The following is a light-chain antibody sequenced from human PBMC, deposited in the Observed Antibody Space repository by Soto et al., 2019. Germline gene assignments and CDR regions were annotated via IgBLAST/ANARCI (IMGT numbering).Light chain of an antibody. V-gene: IGKV1-9*01. CDR1: QGISSY. Sequence: DIQLTQSPSFLSASVGDRVTITCRASQGISSYLAWYQQKPGKAPKLLIYAASTLQSGVPSRFSGSGSGTELTLTISSLQPEDFATYYCQQLNSYPFGPGTKVDIK. CDR3: QQLNSYP. J-gene: IGKJ3*01. CDR2: AAS.